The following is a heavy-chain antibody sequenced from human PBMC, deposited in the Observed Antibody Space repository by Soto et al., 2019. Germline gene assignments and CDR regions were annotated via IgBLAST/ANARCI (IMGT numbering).Heavy chain of an antibody. J-gene: IGHJ4*02. Sequence: VGSLRLSCAASGFTFSSYGMHWVRQAPGKGLEWVAVIWYDGSNKYYADSVKGRFTISRDNSKNTLYLQMNSLRAEDTAVYYCARDVPPYDFWSGPTLDYWGQGTLVTVSS. CDR1: GFTFSSYG. D-gene: IGHD3-3*01. V-gene: IGHV3-33*01. CDR2: IWYDGSNK. CDR3: ARDVPPYDFWSGPTLDY.